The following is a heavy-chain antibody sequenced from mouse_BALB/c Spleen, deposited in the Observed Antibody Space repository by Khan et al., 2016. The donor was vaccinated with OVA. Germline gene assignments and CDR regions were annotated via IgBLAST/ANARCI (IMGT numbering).Heavy chain of an antibody. CDR3: ARACFRDDGYYAVDY. J-gene: IGHJ4*01. Sequence: QVQLKESGPGLVAPSQSLSITCTVSGFPLPSYTTHSLRQPPGTALHWLGLIPGGGGPAYHQTRKAGLRMSKDNSKSQVLLKVNSLRADDTAMYYCARACFRDDGYYAVDYGGQGTSITVSS. CDR1: GFPLPSYT. CDR2: IPGGGGP. V-gene: IGHV2-6-4*01. D-gene: IGHD2-14*01.